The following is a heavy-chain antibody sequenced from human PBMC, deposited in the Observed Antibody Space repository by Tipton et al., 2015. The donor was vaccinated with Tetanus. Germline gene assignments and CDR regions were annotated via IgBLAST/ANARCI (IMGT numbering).Heavy chain of an antibody. D-gene: IGHD3-22*01. Sequence: GSLRLSCAASGFTFSNYAMTWVRQAPGAGLEWASTLSGSGNTAYYADSVKGRFSISKDNSIDTLFLLMTSLRVEDTAVYYWARGAFIPSRFNWFDPWGQGTLVTVSS. CDR3: ARGAFIPSRFNWFDP. J-gene: IGHJ5*02. CDR2: LSGSGNTA. CDR1: GFTFSNYA. V-gene: IGHV3-23*01.